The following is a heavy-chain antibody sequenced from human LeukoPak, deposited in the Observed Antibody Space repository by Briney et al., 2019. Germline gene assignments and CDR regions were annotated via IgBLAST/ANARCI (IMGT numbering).Heavy chain of an antibody. D-gene: IGHD3-3*01. CDR1: GGSFSGYY. J-gene: IGHJ4*02. CDR3: ARALYDFWSGYYAYYFDY. V-gene: IGHV4-34*01. Sequence: SETLSLTCAVYGGSFSGYYWSWIRQPPGKGLEWIGEINHSGSTNYNPSLKSRVTISVDTSKNQFSLKLSSVTAADTAVYYCARALYDFWSGYYAYYFDYWGQGTLVTVSS. CDR2: INHSGST.